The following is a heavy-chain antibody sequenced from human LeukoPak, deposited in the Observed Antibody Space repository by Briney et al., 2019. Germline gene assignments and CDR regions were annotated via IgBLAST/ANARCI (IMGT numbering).Heavy chain of an antibody. V-gene: IGHV3-48*03. CDR1: GFTFSSYE. D-gene: IGHD5-18*01. J-gene: IGHJ4*02. CDR3: ARENRGKTWIQLWRICYFDY. Sequence: PGGSLRLSCAASGFTFSSYEMNWVRQAPGKGLEWVSYISSSGSTIYYADSVKGRFTISRDNAKNSLYLQMNSLRAEDTAVYYCARENRGKTWIQLWRICYFDYWGQGTLVTVSS. CDR2: ISSSGSTI.